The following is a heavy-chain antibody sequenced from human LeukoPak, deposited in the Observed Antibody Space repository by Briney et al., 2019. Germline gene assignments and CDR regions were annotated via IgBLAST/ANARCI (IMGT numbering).Heavy chain of an antibody. CDR2: ISYDGSNK. Sequence: PGGSLRLSCAASGFTFSSYGMHWVRQAPGKGLEWVAVISYDGSNKYYADSVTGRVTISRDNSKNTLYLQMNSLRAEDTAVYYCAKGGGWFGKSHYFDYWRQGTLVTVSS. J-gene: IGHJ4*02. CDR1: GFTFSSYG. V-gene: IGHV3-30*18. D-gene: IGHD3-10*01. CDR3: AKGGGWFGKSHYFDY.